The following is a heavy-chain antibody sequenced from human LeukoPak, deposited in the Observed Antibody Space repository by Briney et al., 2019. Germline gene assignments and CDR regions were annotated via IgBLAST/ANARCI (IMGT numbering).Heavy chain of an antibody. CDR2: INWDGGST. CDR1: GFTFDDYG. Sequence: GGSLRLSCAASGFTFDDYGMSWVRQAPGKGLEWVSGINWDGGSTGYADSVKGRFTISRDNAKNSLYLQMNSLRAEDTALYYCARGGYYYDSSGYYYSDYWGQGTLVTVSS. V-gene: IGHV3-20*04. J-gene: IGHJ4*02. D-gene: IGHD3-22*01. CDR3: ARGGYYYDSSGYYYSDY.